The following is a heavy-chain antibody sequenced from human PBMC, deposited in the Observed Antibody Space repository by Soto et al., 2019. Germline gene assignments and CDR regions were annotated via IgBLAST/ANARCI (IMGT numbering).Heavy chain of an antibody. Sequence: EVQLLESGGGLVQPGGSLRLSCAASGFTFSSYAMSWVLQAPGKGLECVSAISGSGGSTYSADSVKGRFTISRYNSKNTLHMQMNSLRAADTAVYYCAKENGYSSSWFEFDYWGQGTLVTVSS. D-gene: IGHD6-13*01. CDR2: ISGSGGST. J-gene: IGHJ4*02. CDR3: AKENGYSSSWFEFDY. V-gene: IGHV3-23*01. CDR1: GFTFSSYA.